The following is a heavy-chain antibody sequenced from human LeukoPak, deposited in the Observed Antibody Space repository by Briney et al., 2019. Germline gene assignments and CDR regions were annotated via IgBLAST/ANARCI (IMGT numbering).Heavy chain of an antibody. V-gene: IGHV1-3*01. CDR3: ARVGYSYGNNWFDP. Sequence: GASVKVSCKASGYTFTSYAMHWVRQAPGQRLEWMGWINAGNGNTKYSQKFQGRVTNTRDTSASTAYMELSSLRSEDTAVYYCARVGYSYGNNWFDPWGQGTLVTVSS. J-gene: IGHJ5*02. CDR1: GYTFTSYA. D-gene: IGHD5-18*01. CDR2: INAGNGNT.